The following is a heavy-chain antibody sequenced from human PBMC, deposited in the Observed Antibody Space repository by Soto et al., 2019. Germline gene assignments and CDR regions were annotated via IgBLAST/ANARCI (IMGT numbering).Heavy chain of an antibody. D-gene: IGHD1-26*01. CDR1: GYTFTSYG. CDR3: ARDPSYMGATNCEY. CDR2: ISAYNGNT. Sequence: ASVKVSCKASGYTFTSYGISWVRQAPGQGLEWMGWISAYNGNTNYAQKLQGRVTMTTDTSTSTAYMELRSLRSDDTAVYYCARDPSYMGATNCEYWGQGTMVSVSS. J-gene: IGHJ4*02. V-gene: IGHV1-18*01.